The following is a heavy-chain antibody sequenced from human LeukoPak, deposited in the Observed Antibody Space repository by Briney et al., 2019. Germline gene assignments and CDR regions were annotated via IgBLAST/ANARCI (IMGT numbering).Heavy chain of an antibody. Sequence: GGSLRLSCAGSGFTFSNAWMSWARQAPGKGLEWVGRIKSKTHGETTDYGAPVRGRFTISRDDSTNTLYLQMNSLKNEDTAVYYCTTDRVSSSGWSWGQGTLVTVSS. CDR1: GFTFSNAW. J-gene: IGHJ5*02. V-gene: IGHV3-15*01. D-gene: IGHD6-19*01. CDR3: TTDRVSSSGWS. CDR2: IKSKTHGETT.